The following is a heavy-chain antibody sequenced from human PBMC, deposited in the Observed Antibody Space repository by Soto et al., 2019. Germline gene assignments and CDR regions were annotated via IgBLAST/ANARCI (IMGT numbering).Heavy chain of an antibody. CDR3: AIGRGAAGTDSVQYYGMDV. J-gene: IGHJ6*02. D-gene: IGHD6-13*01. CDR1: GLTFSSYR. Sequence: EVQLVESGGGLVKPGGSLRLSCAASGLTFSSYRMNWVRQAPGKGLEWVSSISSSSSYIYYADSVKGRFTISRDNAKNSLYLQINSLRAEDTAVYYCAIGRGAAGTDSVQYYGMDVWGQGTTVTVSS. V-gene: IGHV3-21*01. CDR2: ISSSSSYI.